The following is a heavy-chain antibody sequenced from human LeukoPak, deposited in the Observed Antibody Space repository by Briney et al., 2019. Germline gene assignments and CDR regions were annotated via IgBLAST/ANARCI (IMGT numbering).Heavy chain of an antibody. D-gene: IGHD2-15*01. CDR2: IRPDGSDK. Sequence: GGSLRLSCAASGFTFRNYWMSGVRQAPGKGLEWVANIRPDGSDKYYVDSVKGRFTISRDNAQNSLSLQMNSLRGEDSGVYYCGRWGIEAALDSWGQGTLVTVSS. V-gene: IGHV3-7*01. CDR3: GRWGIEAALDS. J-gene: IGHJ5*02. CDR1: GFTFRNYW.